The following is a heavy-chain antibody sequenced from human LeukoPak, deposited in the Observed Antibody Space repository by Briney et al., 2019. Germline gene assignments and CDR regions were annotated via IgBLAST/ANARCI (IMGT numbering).Heavy chain of an antibody. CDR3: AKGGDGGSWYYYYYYMDV. D-gene: IGHD2-15*01. CDR2: INTNTGNP. Sequence: ASVKVSCKASGYTFTSYAMNWVRQAPGQGLEWMGWINTNTGNPTYAQGFTGRFVFSLGTSVSTAYLQISSLKAEDTDVYYCAKGGDGGSWYYYYYYMDVWGKGTTVTVSS. V-gene: IGHV7-4-1*02. J-gene: IGHJ6*03. CDR1: GYTFTSYA.